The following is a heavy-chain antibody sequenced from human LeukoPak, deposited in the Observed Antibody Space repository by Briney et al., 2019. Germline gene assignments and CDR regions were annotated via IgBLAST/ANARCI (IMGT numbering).Heavy chain of an antibody. V-gene: IGHV3-30*18. D-gene: IGHD4-23*01. CDR2: ISYDGSNK. CDR3: TNGLCCGDYGGY. Sequence: GGSLRLSCAASGFTFSSYGMHWVRQAPAKGLEWVAVISYDGSNKYYADSVKGRFTISRDNSKNTVYLQMNNLRAEDTAVYYCTNGLCCGDYGGYWGPGTLVTVSS. J-gene: IGHJ4*02. CDR1: GFTFSSYG.